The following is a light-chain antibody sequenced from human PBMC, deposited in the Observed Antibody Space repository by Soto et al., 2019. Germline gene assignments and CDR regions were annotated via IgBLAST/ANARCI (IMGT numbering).Light chain of an antibody. CDR1: SSNIGAGLR. CDR2: GNN. V-gene: IGLV1-40*01. Sequence: QSVLTQPPSVSGSPGQRVTISCTGSSSNIGAGLRVHWYQQLPGRAPKLLISGNNNRPSGVPDRFSGSKSGTSASLAITGLQADDEADYYCQSFDSSLSALVFGTGTKVTVL. J-gene: IGLJ1*01. CDR3: QSFDSSLSALV.